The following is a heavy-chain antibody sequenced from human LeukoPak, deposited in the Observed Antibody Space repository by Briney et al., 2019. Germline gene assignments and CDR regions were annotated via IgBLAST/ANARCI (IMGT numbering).Heavy chain of an antibody. Sequence: GASVKVSCKASGFSFSGYYMQWVRQAPGQGHEWVGIINPNDGSTKYAQKFQGRVTMTGDTSTSTVYMEVSSLRSEDTAVYYCARDGLQTRYSWNDEGRKNWFDPWGQGTLVTVSS. CDR2: INPNDGST. D-gene: IGHD1-1*01. V-gene: IGHV1-46*01. J-gene: IGHJ5*02. CDR1: GFSFSGYY. CDR3: ARDGLQTRYSWNDEGRKNWFDP.